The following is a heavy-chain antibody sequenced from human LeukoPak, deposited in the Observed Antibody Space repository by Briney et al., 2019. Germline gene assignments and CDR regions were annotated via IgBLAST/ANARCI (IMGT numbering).Heavy chain of an antibody. Sequence: GGSLRLSCATSQFTFMKYAMTWVRQAPGRGLEWVSSITGSGLDTYYAGSVKGRFIISRENSESTVYLQMNSLTAEDTAIYYCAKSLAPRTGIFDKWGLGTLVTVSS. CDR3: AKSLAPRTGIFDK. V-gene: IGHV3-23*01. J-gene: IGHJ4*02. CDR1: QFTFMKYA. D-gene: IGHD6-6*01. CDR2: ITGSGLDT.